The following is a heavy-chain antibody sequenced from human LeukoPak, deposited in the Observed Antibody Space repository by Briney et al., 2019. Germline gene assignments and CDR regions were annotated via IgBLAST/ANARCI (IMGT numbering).Heavy chain of an antibody. CDR1: GYTLTKLS. V-gene: IGHV1-24*01. CDR3: ANLLLEIAVGSGVHGRDV. D-gene: IGHD2-2*01. CDR2: FDPAEDKI. Sequence: ASVKVSCKVSGYTLTKLSMHWVLQAPGKGLEWMGGFDPAEDKIIYAQKFQGRVSMTEDTSTDTAYMELSSLRSEDTAVYYCANLLLEIAVGSGVHGRDVWGQGTTVTVSS. J-gene: IGHJ6*02.